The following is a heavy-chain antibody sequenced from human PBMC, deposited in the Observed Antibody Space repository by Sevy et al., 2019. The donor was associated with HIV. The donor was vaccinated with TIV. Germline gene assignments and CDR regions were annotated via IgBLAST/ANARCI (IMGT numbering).Heavy chain of an antibody. CDR1: GGSIRSHY. J-gene: IGHJ4*02. Sequence: SETLSLTCSVSGGSIRSHYWNWIRQPAGRGLEWIGLIYTSGSTNYKPSLKSRVTLSVDTSKNQFSLKLSSVTAADTAVYYCARGEGSGSFDYWGQGTLVTVS. D-gene: IGHD1-26*01. V-gene: IGHV4-4*07. CDR3: ARGEGSGSFDY. CDR2: IYTSGST.